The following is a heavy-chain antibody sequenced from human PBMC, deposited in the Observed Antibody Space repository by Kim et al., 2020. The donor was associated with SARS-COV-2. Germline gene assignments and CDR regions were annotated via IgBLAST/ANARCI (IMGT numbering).Heavy chain of an antibody. J-gene: IGHJ3*02. CDR1: GFTFSSYA. Sequence: GGSLRLSCAASGFTFSSYAMSWVRQAPGKGLEWVSAISGSGGSTYYADSVKGRFTISRDNSKNTLYLQMNSLRAEDTAVYYCAKDLWSYDSSGYHAFDIWGQGTMVTVSS. CDR2: ISGSGGST. V-gene: IGHV3-23*01. D-gene: IGHD3-22*01. CDR3: AKDLWSYDSSGYHAFDI.